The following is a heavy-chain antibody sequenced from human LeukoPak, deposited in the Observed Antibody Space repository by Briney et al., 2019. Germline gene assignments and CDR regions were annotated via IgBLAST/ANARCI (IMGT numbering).Heavy chain of an antibody. J-gene: IGHJ4*02. CDR2: ISASGSNI. V-gene: IGHV3-48*01. CDR1: GFPLSSYS. CDR3: ARVKGCYFDY. Sequence: GGSLRLSCTVSGFPLSSYSMNWFRQAPGKGLEWVAYISASGSNIYYVDSVMGRFTVSRDNAKSSLFLQMNSPRAEDTAVYYCARVKGCYFDYWGRGDLVTVSS.